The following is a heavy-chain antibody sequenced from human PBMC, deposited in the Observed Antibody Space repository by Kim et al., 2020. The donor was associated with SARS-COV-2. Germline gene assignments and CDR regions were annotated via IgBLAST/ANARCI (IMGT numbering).Heavy chain of an antibody. CDR2: IYYSGST. V-gene: IGHV4-39*01. J-gene: IGHJ2*01. Sequence: SETLSLTCTVSGGSISSSSYYWGWIRQPPGKGLEWIGSIYYSGSTYYNPSLKSRVTISVDTSKNQFSLKLSSVTAADTAVYYCARSTVTTVYWYFDLWGRGTLVTVSS. D-gene: IGHD4-17*01. CDR1: GGSISSSSYY. CDR3: ARSTVTTVYWYFDL.